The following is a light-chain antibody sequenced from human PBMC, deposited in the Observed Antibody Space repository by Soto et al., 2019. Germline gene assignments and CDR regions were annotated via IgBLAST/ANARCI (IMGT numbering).Light chain of an antibody. V-gene: IGLV2-23*02. CDR3: SSYTGTNAFL. CDR2: QVS. Sequence: QYALTQPASVSGSRGQSITISCNGTSSDFGTYNVVSWYQQRPGEVPKLILYQVSKRPSGVSNRFSGSKSGNTASLTISGLHAEDEAHYYCSSYTGTNAFLFGTGTKRTVL. J-gene: IGLJ1*01. CDR1: SSDFGTYNV.